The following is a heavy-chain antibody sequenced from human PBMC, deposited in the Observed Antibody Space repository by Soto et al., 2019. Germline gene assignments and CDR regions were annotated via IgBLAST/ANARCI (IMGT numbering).Heavy chain of an antibody. CDR3: ASGSPSAPDAFDI. Sequence: VQLVETGGDLIQPGGSLRLSCAASGITVSSNYMSWVRQAPGKGLEGVSVISSGGSTSYADSVKGRFTISRDNSKNPLYLQMNSLRAVDTAVSYCASGSPSAPDAFDIWGQGTMVTVSS. D-gene: IGHD1-1*01. J-gene: IGHJ3*02. V-gene: IGHV3-53*02. CDR2: ISSGGST. CDR1: GITVSSNY.